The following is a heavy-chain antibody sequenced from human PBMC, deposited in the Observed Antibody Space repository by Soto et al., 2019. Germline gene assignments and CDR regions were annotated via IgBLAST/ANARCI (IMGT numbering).Heavy chain of an antibody. J-gene: IGHJ6*02. D-gene: IGHD1-1*01. CDR3: AKDTSKYSNNWPLAYGLDV. CDR1: GFTFSSFG. V-gene: IGHV3-30*18. Sequence: GGSLRLSCAASGFTFSSFGMHWVRQAPGKGLEWVAVISFDGSNKYYADSVKGRFTISRDNSKNTLSLQMNSLKAEDTAVYYCAKDTSKYSNNWPLAYGLDVWGQGTTVTVSS. CDR2: ISFDGSNK.